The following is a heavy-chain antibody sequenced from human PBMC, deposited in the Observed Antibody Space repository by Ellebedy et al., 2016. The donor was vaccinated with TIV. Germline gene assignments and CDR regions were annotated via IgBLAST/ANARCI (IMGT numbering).Heavy chain of an antibody. D-gene: IGHD3-10*01. Sequence: GESLKISCAVSGFTFSRNVMNWVRQAPGKGLEWVSSISGNGVSTYDTDSVKGRFTISRDNSKNTLYLQMNSLRAEDTAIYYCAKGRGSSDAFDFWGQGTMVTVS. V-gene: IGHV3-23*01. J-gene: IGHJ3*01. CDR2: ISGNGVST. CDR3: AKGRGSSDAFDF. CDR1: GFTFSRNV.